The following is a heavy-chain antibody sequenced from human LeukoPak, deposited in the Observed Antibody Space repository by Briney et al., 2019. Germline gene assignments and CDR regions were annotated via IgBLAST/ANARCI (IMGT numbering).Heavy chain of an antibody. CDR1: GYTFTSYG. CDR2: ISAYNGNT. Sequence: GASVKVSCKASGYTFTSYGISWERQAPGQGLEWMGWISAYNGNTNYAQKLQGRVTMTTETSTSTAYMELRSLRSDDTAVYYCATPSIAAAGTRLGLLLYGMDVWGQGTTVTVSS. J-gene: IGHJ6*02. D-gene: IGHD6-13*01. CDR3: ATPSIAAAGTRLGLLLYGMDV. V-gene: IGHV1-18*01.